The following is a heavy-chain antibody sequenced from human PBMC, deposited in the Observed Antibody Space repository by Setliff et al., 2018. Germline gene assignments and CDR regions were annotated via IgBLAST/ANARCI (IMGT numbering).Heavy chain of an antibody. J-gene: IGHJ4*02. V-gene: IGHV1-18*01. D-gene: IGHD3-22*01. CDR2: INNYNVNT. CDR1: GFTFTDYG. CDR3: SRINFYVSSGYYYAPEL. Sequence: GASVKVSCNSPGFTFTDYGITWVRQVPGQGLEWMGWINNYNVNTQYEQKFQGRVTVTTDTSTTTAYMELRSLRADDTAVYYCSRINFYVSSGYYYAPELWGQGTLVTVSS.